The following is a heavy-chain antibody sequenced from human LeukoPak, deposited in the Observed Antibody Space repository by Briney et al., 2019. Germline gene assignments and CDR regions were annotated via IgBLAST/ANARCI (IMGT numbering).Heavy chain of an antibody. CDR3: AKVGSGSYRQPI. D-gene: IGHD1-26*01. V-gene: IGHV3-48*01. CDR2: IGGRGSNI. CDR1: GFTFSSYS. J-gene: IGHJ4*02. Sequence: GGSLRLSCAASGFTFSSYSMNWVRQAPGKGLEWVSYIGGRGSNICYADSVKGRFTISRDNAKNSVNLQMNSLRAEDTAVYYCAKVGSGSYRQPIWGQGTLVTVSS.